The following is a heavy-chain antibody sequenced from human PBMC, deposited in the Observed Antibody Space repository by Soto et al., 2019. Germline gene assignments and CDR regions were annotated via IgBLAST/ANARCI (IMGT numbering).Heavy chain of an antibody. CDR3: GREGDSSGYYYIPAYYYYYGMDV. D-gene: IGHD3-22*01. V-gene: IGHV3-66*01. CDR2: IYSGGNT. CDR1: GFTFRNYN. Sequence: GGSLRLSCAASGFTFRNYNMNWVRQAPGKGLEWVSVIYSGGNTYYADSVKGRFTISRDNSKNTLYLQMNSLRAEDTAVYYCGREGDSSGYYYIPAYYYYYGMDVWGQGTTVTVSS. J-gene: IGHJ6*02.